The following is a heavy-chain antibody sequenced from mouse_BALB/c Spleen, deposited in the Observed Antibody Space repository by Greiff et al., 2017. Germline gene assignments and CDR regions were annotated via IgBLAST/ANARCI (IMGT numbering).Heavy chain of an antibody. CDR2: INPGSGGT. V-gene: IGHV1-54*01. CDR1: GYAFTNYL. CDR3: ARSGNYYGSSPAY. J-gene: IGHJ3*01. Sequence: QVQLQQSGAELVRPGTSVKVSCKASGYAFTNYLIEWVKQRPGQGLEWIGVINPGSGGTNYNEKFKGKATLTADKSSSTAYMQLSSLTSDDSAVYFCARSGNYYGSSPAYWGQGTLVTVSA. D-gene: IGHD1-1*01.